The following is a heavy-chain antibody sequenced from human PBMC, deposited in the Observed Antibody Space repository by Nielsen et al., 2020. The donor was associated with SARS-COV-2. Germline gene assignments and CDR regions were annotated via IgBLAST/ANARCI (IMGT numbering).Heavy chain of an antibody. CDR2: ISSSSSYI. D-gene: IGHD2-15*01. V-gene: IGHV3-21*01. CDR1: GFTFSSYS. CDR3: ARSCSGGSCYPSYFDY. J-gene: IGHJ4*02. Sequence: GGSLRLSCAASGFTFSSYSMNWVRQAPGKGLEWVSSISSSSSYIYYADSVKGRFTISRDNAKNSLYLQMNSLRAEDTAVYYCARSCSGGSCYPSYFDYWGQGTLVTVSS.